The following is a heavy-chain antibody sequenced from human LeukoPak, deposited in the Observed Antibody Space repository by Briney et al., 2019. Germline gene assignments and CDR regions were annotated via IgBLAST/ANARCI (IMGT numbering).Heavy chain of an antibody. Sequence: SETLSLTCTVSGGSVSSGSYYWSWIRQPPGKGLEWIGYIYYSGSTNYNPSLKSRVTISADTSKNQFSLKLSSVTAADTAVYYCARYLEGYSSSLDYWGQGTLVTVSS. CDR1: GGSVSSGSYY. D-gene: IGHD6-13*01. V-gene: IGHV4-61*01. CDR2: IYYSGST. CDR3: ARYLEGYSSSLDY. J-gene: IGHJ4*02.